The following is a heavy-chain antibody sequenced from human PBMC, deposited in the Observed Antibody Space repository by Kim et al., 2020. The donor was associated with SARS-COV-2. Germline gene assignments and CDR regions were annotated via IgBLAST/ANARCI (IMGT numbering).Heavy chain of an antibody. V-gene: IGHV4-59*08. J-gene: IGHJ4*02. CDR3: ARHAAPGTRGHFDY. CDR2: IYYSGST. CDR1: GGSISSYY. Sequence: SETLSLTCTVSGGSISSYYWSWIRQPPGKGLVWIGSIYYSGSTNFKPSPTTRITVSVDTSKSQLSLNLTSVTAADTAVYYCARHAAPGTRGHFDYWSQGTPVTVSS. D-gene: IGHD6-13*01.